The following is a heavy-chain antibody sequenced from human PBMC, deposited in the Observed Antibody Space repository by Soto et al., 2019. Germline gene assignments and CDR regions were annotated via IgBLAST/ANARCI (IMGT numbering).Heavy chain of an antibody. V-gene: IGHV3-23*01. CDR2: ISGSGGST. CDR1: GGSFSGYY. J-gene: IGHJ4*02. CDR3: CIGPLLDFFAF. Sequence: ETLPVTCAVYGGSFSGYYWSWVRQAPGKGLEWVSAISGSGGSTYYADSVKGRFTISRDNSKNALYLQMNSLRAEDTAVYCCCIGPLLDFFAFCGQGT.